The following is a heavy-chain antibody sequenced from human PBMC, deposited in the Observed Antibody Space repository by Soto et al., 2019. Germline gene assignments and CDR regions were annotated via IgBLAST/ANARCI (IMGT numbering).Heavy chain of an antibody. Sequence: GGSLRLSCAASGFTFSSYWMSWVRQAPGKGLEWVANIKQDGSEKYYVDSVKGRFTISRDNAKNSLYLQMNSLKASDTAMYYCARRLNSVAAAGSPNYYYYYGMDVWGQGTTVTVSS. D-gene: IGHD6-13*01. CDR1: GFTFSSYW. CDR2: IKQDGSEK. V-gene: IGHV3-7*03. J-gene: IGHJ6*02. CDR3: ARRLNSVAAAGSPNYYYYYGMDV.